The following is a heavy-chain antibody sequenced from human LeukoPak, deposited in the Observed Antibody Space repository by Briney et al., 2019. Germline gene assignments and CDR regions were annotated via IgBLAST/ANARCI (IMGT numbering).Heavy chain of an antibody. V-gene: IGHV3-53*01. CDR3: ASSGWTKLDY. Sequence: GGSLRLSCAASGFTLSRNYMIWVRQAPGKGLEWVSVIYSGGSTYYADSVKGRFTISRDNSKNTLYLQMNSLRAEDTAVYYCASSGWTKLDYWGQGTLVTVSS. CDR1: GFTLSRNY. D-gene: IGHD6-19*01. J-gene: IGHJ4*02. CDR2: IYSGGST.